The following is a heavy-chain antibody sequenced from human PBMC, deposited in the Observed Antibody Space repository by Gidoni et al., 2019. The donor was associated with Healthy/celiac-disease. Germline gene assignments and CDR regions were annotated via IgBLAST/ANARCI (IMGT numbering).Heavy chain of an antibody. D-gene: IGHD6-19*01. CDR3: AKDSSGWSYTGDAFDI. CDR2: ISWNSGSI. J-gene: IGHJ3*02. CDR1: GFTFDDYA. Sequence: EVQLVESGGGLVQPGRSLRLSCAASGFTFDDYAMPWVRQAPGKGLEWVSGISWNSGSIGYADSVKGRFTISRDNAKNSLYLQMNSLRAEDTALYYCAKDSSGWSYTGDAFDIWGQGTMVTVSS. V-gene: IGHV3-9*01.